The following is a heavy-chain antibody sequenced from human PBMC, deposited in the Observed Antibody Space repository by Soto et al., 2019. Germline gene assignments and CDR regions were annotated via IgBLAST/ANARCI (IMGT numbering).Heavy chain of an antibody. CDR1: GYTFTSYA. V-gene: IGHV1-3*01. CDR3: ARINGGSGSRVGYNYGMDV. J-gene: IGHJ6*02. CDR2: INAGNGNT. D-gene: IGHD3-10*01. Sequence: ASVKVSCTASGYTFTSYAMHWVRQAPGQRLEWMGWINAGNGNTKYSRKFQGRVTITRDTSASTAYMELSSLRSEDTALYYCARINGGSGSRVGYNYGMDVWGQGTTVTVSS.